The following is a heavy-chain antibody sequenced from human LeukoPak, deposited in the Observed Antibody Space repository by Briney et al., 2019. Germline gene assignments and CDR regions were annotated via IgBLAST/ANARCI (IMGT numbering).Heavy chain of an antibody. CDR2: IYHSGST. D-gene: IGHD1-26*01. Sequence: SETLSLTCTVSGYSISSGYYWGWIRQPPGKGLEWIGSIYHSGSTYFNPSLKSRVTIPVDTSKNQFSLKLSSVTAADTAVYYCARGGGSYVFDYWGQGTLVTVSS. CDR3: ARGGGSYVFDY. CDR1: GYSISSGYY. V-gene: IGHV4-38-2*02. J-gene: IGHJ4*02.